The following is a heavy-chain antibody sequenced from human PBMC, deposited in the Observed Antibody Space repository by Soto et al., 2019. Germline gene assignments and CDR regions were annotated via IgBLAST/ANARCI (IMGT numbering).Heavy chain of an antibody. Sequence: EVQLVESGGGLVKPGGSLRLSCAASEFTFSTYFMNWVRQAPGKGLEWVSSITTSGDYAYYANSVKGRFTISRDNAKNSLYLQMDSLRAEDTAVYYCAREGEGKTAYFDYWGQGALVTVSS. J-gene: IGHJ4*02. D-gene: IGHD5-18*01. V-gene: IGHV3-21*01. CDR3: AREGEGKTAYFDY. CDR2: ITTSGDYA. CDR1: EFTFSTYF.